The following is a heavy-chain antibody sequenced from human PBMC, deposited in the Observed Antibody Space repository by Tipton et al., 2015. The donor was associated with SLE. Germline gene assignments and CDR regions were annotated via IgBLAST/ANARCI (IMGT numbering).Heavy chain of an antibody. V-gene: IGHV3-15*01. J-gene: IGHJ5*02. Sequence: GSLRLSCAASGFTFSNAWMSWVRQAPGKGLEWVGRIKSKTDGGTTDYAAPVKGRFTISRDDSKKTLYLQMNSLKTEDTAVYYCTTGSDIVERGWFDPWGQGTLVTVSS. CDR3: TTGSDIVERGWFDP. CDR2: IKSKTDGGTT. D-gene: IGHD2-15*01. CDR1: GFTFSNAW.